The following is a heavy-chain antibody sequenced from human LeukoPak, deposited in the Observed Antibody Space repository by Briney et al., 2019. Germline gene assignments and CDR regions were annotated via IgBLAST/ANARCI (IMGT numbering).Heavy chain of an antibody. CDR1: GGSISSSSYY. CDR3: ARRSVGATNDY. Sequence: PSETLSLTCTVSGGSISSSSYYWGWIRQPPGKGLEWIGSIYYSGSTYYNPSLKSRVTISVDTSKNQFSLKLSSVTAADTAVYYCARRSVGATNDYWGQGTLVTVS. CDR2: IYYSGST. D-gene: IGHD1-26*01. J-gene: IGHJ4*02. V-gene: IGHV4-39*07.